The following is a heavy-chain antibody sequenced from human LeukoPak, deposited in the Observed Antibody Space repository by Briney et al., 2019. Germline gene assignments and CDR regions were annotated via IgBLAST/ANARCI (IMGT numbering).Heavy chain of an antibody. J-gene: IGHJ4*02. CDR3: AKTFKINAYFDY. D-gene: IGHD3-16*01. V-gene: IGHV3-11*01. CDR1: GFTFSDYY. CDR2: ISSSGSTI. Sequence: GGSLRLSCAASGFTFSDYYMSWIRQAPGKGLEWVSYISSSGSTIYYADSVKGRFTISRDNSKNTLYLQMNSLRAEDTAVYYCAKTFKINAYFDYWGQGTLVTVSS.